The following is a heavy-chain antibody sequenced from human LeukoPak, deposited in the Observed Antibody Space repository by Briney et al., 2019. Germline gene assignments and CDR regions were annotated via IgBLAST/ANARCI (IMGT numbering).Heavy chain of an antibody. J-gene: IGHJ4*02. Sequence: SETLSLTCAVYGGSFSGYYWSWIRQPPGKGLEWIGEINHSGSTNYNPSLKSRVTISVDTSKNQFSLKLSSVTAADTAVYYCASDHGYSYGFDYWGQGSLVTVS. V-gene: IGHV4-34*01. CDR3: ASDHGYSYGFDY. CDR2: INHSGST. D-gene: IGHD5-18*01. CDR1: GGSFSGYY.